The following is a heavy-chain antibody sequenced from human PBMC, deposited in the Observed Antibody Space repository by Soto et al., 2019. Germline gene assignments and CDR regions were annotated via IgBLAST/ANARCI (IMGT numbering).Heavy chain of an antibody. D-gene: IGHD6-19*01. CDR3: AKDIAVAGTRGYYFDY. CDR2: ISYDGSNK. J-gene: IGHJ4*02. CDR1: GFTFSSYG. Sequence: GGSLRLSCAASGFTFSSYGMHWVRQAPGKGLEWVAVISYDGSNKYYADSVKGRFTISRDNSKSTLYLQMNSLRAEDTAVYYCAKDIAVAGTRGYYFDYWGQGT. V-gene: IGHV3-30*18.